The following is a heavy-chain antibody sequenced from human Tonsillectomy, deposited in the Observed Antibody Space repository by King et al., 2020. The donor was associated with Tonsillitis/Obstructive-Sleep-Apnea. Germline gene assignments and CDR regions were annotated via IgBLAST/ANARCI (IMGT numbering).Heavy chain of an antibody. Sequence: VQLVESGGGVVQPGRSLRLSCAASGFTFSSYTMHWFRQAPGKGLEWVAVISYDGSNKYYADSVKGRFTISRDSSKNTLFLQMNSLRAEDTAVYYCARDFDVWGQGTMVTVSS. CDR2: ISYDGSNK. CDR1: GFTFSSYT. CDR3: ARDFDV. V-gene: IGHV3-30*01. J-gene: IGHJ3*01.